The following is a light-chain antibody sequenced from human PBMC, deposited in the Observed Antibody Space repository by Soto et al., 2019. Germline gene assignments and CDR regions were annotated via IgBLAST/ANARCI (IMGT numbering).Light chain of an antibody. CDR1: SSDVGGYNY. J-gene: IGLJ1*01. CDR2: EVN. V-gene: IGLV2-14*01. Sequence: QSALTQPASVSGAPGQSITISCTGTSSDVGGYNYVSWYQQHPGKAPKLMIYEVNNRPSGVSNRSSGSKSGNTASLTISGLQAEDEADYYCSSYTSSSTLYVFGTGTKVTVL. CDR3: SSYTSSSTLYV.